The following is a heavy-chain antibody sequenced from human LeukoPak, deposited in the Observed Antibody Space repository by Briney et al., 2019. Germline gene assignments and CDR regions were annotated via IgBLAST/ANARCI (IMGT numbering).Heavy chain of an antibody. CDR3: VRDRGTYRPIDY. J-gene: IGHJ4*02. CDR1: GFTFSNYA. Sequence: GGSLRLSCAASGFTFSNYAMNWVRQAPGKGLEWVSSISYTGTYIYYADSVKGRFTISRDNAQNSLYLQMNSLRAEDTAIYYCVRDRGTYRPIDYWGQGTLVTVSS. CDR2: ISYTGTYI. V-gene: IGHV3-21*04. D-gene: IGHD1-26*01.